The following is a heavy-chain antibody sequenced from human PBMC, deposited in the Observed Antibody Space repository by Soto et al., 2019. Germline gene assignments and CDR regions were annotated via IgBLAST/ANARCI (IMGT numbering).Heavy chain of an antibody. CDR3: ARAHEYFHP. V-gene: IGHV3-11*01. CDR1: GFTFSDYY. CDR2: ISRSGDTT. Sequence: QVQLVESGGGLVEPGGSLRLSCAASGFTFSDYYMSWVRQAPGKGLECISYISRSGDTTYHADSVKGRFTISRDNTKNSLYLQMNSLRDEDTAVYYCARAHEYFHPWGQGALVIVSS. J-gene: IGHJ1*01.